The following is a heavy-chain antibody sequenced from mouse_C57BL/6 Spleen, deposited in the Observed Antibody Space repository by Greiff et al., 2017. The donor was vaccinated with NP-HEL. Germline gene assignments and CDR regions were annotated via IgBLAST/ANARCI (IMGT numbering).Heavy chain of an antibody. CDR2: IYPGDGDT. Sequence: QVQLQQSGPELVKPGASVKISCKASGYAFSSSWMNWVKQRPGKGLEWIGRIYPGDGDTNYNGKFKGKATLTADKSSSTAYMQLSSLTSEDSAVYFCARENGYYEGWYFDVWGTGTTVTVSS. D-gene: IGHD2-3*01. CDR3: ARENGYYEGWYFDV. CDR1: GYAFSSSW. J-gene: IGHJ1*03. V-gene: IGHV1-82*01.